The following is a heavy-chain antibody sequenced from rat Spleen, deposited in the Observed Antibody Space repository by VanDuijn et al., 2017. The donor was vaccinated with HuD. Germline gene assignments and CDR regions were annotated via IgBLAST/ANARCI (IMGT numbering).Heavy chain of an antibody. CDR1: GFTFSDYY. V-gene: IGHV5-22*01. CDR2: ISYEGSSI. CDR3: ARQRTLYYFDY. D-gene: IGHD3-1*01. Sequence: EVQLVESGGGLVQPGRSLKLSCAASGFTFSDYYMAWVRQAPKKGLEWVASISYEGSSIYYGDSVKGRFTISRDNAKSTLYLQMNSLRSEDTATYYCARQRTLYYFDYWGQGVMVPVSS. J-gene: IGHJ2*01.